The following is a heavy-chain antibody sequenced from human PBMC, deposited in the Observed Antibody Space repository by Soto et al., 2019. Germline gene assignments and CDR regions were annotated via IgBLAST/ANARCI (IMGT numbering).Heavy chain of an antibody. CDR1: GYTFTSYA. CDR3: ARDRTVADYGDYGDAFDI. Sequence: QVQLVQSGAEVKKPGASVKVSCKASGYTFTSYAMHWVRQAPGQRLEWMGWINAGNGNTKYSQKFQGSVTITRDASASTAYMELSSLRSEDTAVYYCARDRTVADYGDYGDAFDIWGQGTMVTVSS. V-gene: IGHV1-3*01. J-gene: IGHJ3*02. D-gene: IGHD4-17*01. CDR2: INAGNGNT.